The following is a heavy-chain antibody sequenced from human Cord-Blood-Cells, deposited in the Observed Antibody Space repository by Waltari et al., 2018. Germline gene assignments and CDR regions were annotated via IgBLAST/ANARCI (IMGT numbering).Heavy chain of an antibody. CDR1: GGSISSGGYY. CDR3: ARSARRYDFWSGYYDY. J-gene: IGHJ4*02. V-gene: IGHV4-31*03. D-gene: IGHD3-3*01. CDR2: IYYSGST. Sequence: QVQLQESGPGLVKPSQTLSLTCTVSGGSISSGGYYWSCIRQHPGKGLEWIGYIYYSGSTYYNPSLKSRVTISVDTSKNQFSLKRGSVTAADTAVYYCARSARRYDFWSGYYDYWGQGTLVTVSS.